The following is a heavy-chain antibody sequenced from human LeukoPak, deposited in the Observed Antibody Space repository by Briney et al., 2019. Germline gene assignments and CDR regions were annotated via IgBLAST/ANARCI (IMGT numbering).Heavy chain of an antibody. Sequence: SETLSLTCTVSGGSISSYYWSWIRQPAGKGLEWIGRIYASGSTNYNPSLKSRVTMSVDTSKNQFSLKLSSVTAADTAVYYCARGMRYSGSPGGYMDVWGKGTTVTASS. CDR2: IYASGST. V-gene: IGHV4-4*07. J-gene: IGHJ6*03. CDR1: GGSISSYY. CDR3: ARGMRYSGSPGGYMDV. D-gene: IGHD1-26*01.